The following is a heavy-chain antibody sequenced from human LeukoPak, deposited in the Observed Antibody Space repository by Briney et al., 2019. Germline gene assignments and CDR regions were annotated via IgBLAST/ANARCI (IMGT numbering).Heavy chain of an antibody. Sequence: SETLSLTCTVSGGSISSYYWSWIRQPPGKGLEWIGYIYYSGSTNYNPSLKSRVTISVDTSKNQFSLKLSSVTAADTAVYYCARGIRDYVWGSYRYNYFDYWGQGTLVTVSS. J-gene: IGHJ4*02. CDR2: IYYSGST. D-gene: IGHD3-16*02. V-gene: IGHV4-59*01. CDR1: GGSISSYY. CDR3: ARGIRDYVWGSYRYNYFDY.